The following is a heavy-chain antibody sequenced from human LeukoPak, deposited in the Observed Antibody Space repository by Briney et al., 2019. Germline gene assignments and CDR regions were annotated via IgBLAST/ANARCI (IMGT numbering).Heavy chain of an antibody. Sequence: PSETLSLTCTVSGGSISSYYWGWIRQPPGKGLEWIGYIYYSGNTVYKPSLKSRVTISVDTSKNQFSLKVSSVTAADTAVYYCARHDYGDYGFFDNWGQGTLVTVSS. J-gene: IGHJ4*02. CDR2: IYYSGNT. CDR3: ARHDYGDYGFFDN. V-gene: IGHV4-59*08. CDR1: GGSISSYY. D-gene: IGHD4-17*01.